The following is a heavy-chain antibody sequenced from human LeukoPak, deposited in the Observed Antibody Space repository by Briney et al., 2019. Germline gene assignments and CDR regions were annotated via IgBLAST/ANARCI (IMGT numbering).Heavy chain of an antibody. D-gene: IGHD4-17*01. CDR2: FNPEDGET. CDR1: GYIFSELS. Sequence: ASVKVSCKVSGYIFSELSMHWVRQAPGQGLEWMGGFNPEDGETFYAQKFQGRVNITEDTSTDTAYMELSSLSYDDTAVYYCATDGAGDYLNHWGQGTLVTVSS. V-gene: IGHV1-24*01. CDR3: ATDGAGDYLNH. J-gene: IGHJ4*02.